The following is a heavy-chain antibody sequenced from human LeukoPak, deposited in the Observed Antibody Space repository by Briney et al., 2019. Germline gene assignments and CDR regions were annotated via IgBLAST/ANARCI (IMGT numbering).Heavy chain of an antibody. Sequence: SETLSLTCTVSGGSISSSSYYWGWIRQPPGKGLEWIGSIYYSGSTYYNPSLKSRVTISVDTSKNQFSLKLSSVTAADTAVYYCGTRHDGAAAAEKKRYYYYYYMDVWGKGTTVTVSS. J-gene: IGHJ6*03. CDR3: GTRHDGAAAAEKKRYYYYYYMDV. CDR2: IYYSGST. CDR1: GGSISSSSYY. D-gene: IGHD6-13*01. V-gene: IGHV4-39*01.